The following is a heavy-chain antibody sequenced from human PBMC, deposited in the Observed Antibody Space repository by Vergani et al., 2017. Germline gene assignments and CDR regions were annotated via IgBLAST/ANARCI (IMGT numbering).Heavy chain of an antibody. D-gene: IGHD2-2*01. CDR2: INIDGSST. CDR3: ARGHLSAARWFDP. V-gene: IGHV3-74*01. Sequence: EVQLVESGGGLVQPGGSLRLSCAASGFTFSSYWMHWVRQAPGKGLVWVSRINIDGSSTSYADSVKGRFTISRDNAKNTLYLQMNSLRAEDTAMYYCARGHLSAARWFDPWGQGTLVTISS. J-gene: IGHJ5*02. CDR1: GFTFSSYW.